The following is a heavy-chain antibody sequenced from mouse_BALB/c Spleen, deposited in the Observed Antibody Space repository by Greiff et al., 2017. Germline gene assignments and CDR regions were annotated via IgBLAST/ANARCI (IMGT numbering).Heavy chain of an antibody. CDR2: IYPYNGGT. V-gene: IGHV1S29*02. CDR1: GYTFTDYN. J-gene: IGHJ4*01. D-gene: IGHD4-1*01. Sequence: EVKLQESGPELVKPGASVKISCKASGYTFTDYNMHWVKQSHGKSLEWIGYIYPYNGGTGYNQKFKSKATLTVDNSSSTAYMELRSLTSEDSAVYYCARQTGTDYAMDYWGQGTSVTVSS. CDR3: ARQTGTDYAMDY.